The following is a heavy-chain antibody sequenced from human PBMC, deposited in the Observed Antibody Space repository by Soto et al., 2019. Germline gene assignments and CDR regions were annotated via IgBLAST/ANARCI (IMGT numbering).Heavy chain of an antibody. V-gene: IGHV4-59*01. D-gene: IGHD3-10*01. Sequence: PSETLSLTCTVSGGSISSYYWSWIRQPPGKGLEWIGYIYYSGSTNYNPSLKSRVTISVDTSKNQFSLKLSSVTAADTAVYYCARVRGQGELWFGELSAYYFDYWGQGTRVTVSS. CDR1: GGSISSYY. CDR3: ARVRGQGELWFGELSAYYFDY. J-gene: IGHJ4*02. CDR2: IYYSGST.